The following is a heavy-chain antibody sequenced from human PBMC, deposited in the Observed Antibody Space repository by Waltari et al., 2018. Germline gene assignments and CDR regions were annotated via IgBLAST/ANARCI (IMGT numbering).Heavy chain of an antibody. CDR2: IYQSGST. Sequence: QVQLQESGPGLVKPSETLSLTCAVSGYSLSSGYYWGWIRQPPGKGLEWIGSIYQSGSTYYNPSLKSRVTISVDTSKNQFSLKLSSVTAADTAVYYCARYTYYYDSSGYYGYAFDIWGQGTMVTVSS. V-gene: IGHV4-38-2*01. J-gene: IGHJ3*02. CDR1: GYSLSSGYY. D-gene: IGHD3-22*01. CDR3: ARYTYYYDSSGYYGYAFDI.